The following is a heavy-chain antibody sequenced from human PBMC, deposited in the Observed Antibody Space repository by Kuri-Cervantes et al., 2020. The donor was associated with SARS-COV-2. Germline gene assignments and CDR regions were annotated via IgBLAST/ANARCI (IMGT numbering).Heavy chain of an antibody. D-gene: IGHD6-19*01. V-gene: IGHV3-53*01. J-gene: IGHJ2*01. CDR3: AGAGYSTGWFPDWYFDL. CDR1: GFTVSTNY. CDR2: IYSGGTT. Sequence: GGSLRLSCAASGFTVSTNYMSWVRQAPGKGLEWVSIIYSGGTTYYADSVKGRFTISRDNSKNTVNLQMNSLRGEDTALYYCAGAGYSTGWFPDWYFDLWGRGTLVTVSS.